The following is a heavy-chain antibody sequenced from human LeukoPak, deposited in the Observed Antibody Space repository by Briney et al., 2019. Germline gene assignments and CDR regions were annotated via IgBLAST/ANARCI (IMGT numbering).Heavy chain of an antibody. Sequence: SQTLSFTCTVSGGSISSGDYYWSWIRQPPGKGLEWIGYVYYSGSTYYNPSLKSRVTISVDTSKNQFSLKLSSVTAADTAVYYCARDLSVLLWFGELSIWGQGTLVTVSS. V-gene: IGHV4-30-4*01. CDR2: VYYSGST. D-gene: IGHD3-10*01. CDR3: ARDLSVLLWFGELSI. CDR1: GGSISSGDYY. J-gene: IGHJ4*02.